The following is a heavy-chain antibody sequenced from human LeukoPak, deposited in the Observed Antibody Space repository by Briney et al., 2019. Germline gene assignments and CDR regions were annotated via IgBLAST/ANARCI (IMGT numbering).Heavy chain of an antibody. Sequence: ASVKVSCKASGGTFSSYAISWVRQAPGQGLEWMGGIIPIFGTANYAQKFQGRVTITADESTSTAYMELSSLRSEDTAVYYCARKPDSGGWFDPWGQGTLVTVSS. CDR3: ARKPDSGGWFDP. J-gene: IGHJ5*02. D-gene: IGHD4-23*01. V-gene: IGHV1-69*13. CDR2: IIPIFGTA. CDR1: GGTFSSYA.